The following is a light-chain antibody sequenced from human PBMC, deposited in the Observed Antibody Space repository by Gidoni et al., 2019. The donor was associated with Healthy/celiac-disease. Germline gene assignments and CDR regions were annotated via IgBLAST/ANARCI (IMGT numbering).Light chain of an antibody. V-gene: IGKV1-39*01. CDR3: QQSYSTPWT. J-gene: IGKJ3*01. CDR2: AAS. Sequence: DIQMTQSPSSLSASVGDRVTITCRASQSISSYLNWYQQKPGKAPKLLIYAASSLQSGVPSRFSGSGSGTDFTLTISSLQPEDFATYYCQQSYSTPWTVGPGTKVDIK. CDR1: QSISSY.